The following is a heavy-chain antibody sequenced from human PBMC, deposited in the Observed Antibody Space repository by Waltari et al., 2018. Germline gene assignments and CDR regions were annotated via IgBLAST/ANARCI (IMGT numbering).Heavy chain of an antibody. CDR3: ARVRYTYYYMDV. CDR1: GGSVSSGDYY. Sequence: QVQLQESGPGLVKPSRTLYLTCTVSGGSVSSGDYYWSRSRQPPGKGLEWIGYIFYSGSTYYNPSLKSRLSISVDTSKNQFSLKLSSVTAADTAVYYCARVRYTYYYMDVWGKGTTVTVSS. J-gene: IGHJ6*03. CDR2: IFYSGST. V-gene: IGHV4-30-4*08. D-gene: IGHD3-16*02.